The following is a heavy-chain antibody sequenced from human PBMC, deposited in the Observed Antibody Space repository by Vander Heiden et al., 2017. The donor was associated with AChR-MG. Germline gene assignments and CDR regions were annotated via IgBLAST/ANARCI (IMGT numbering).Heavy chain of an antibody. V-gene: IGHV2-5*02. J-gene: IGHJ5*01. CDR3: ARRGRSGFSLSWLDS. CDR2: IYWDDDK. CDR1: GFSHSTGAVA. Sequence: ITLKESGPTLVTPTQTLTLTCTSSGFSHSTGAVAVGCIRQPPGKALEWLALIYWDDDKSYSSSRKSRLTITKDTTKNQVVLTMTKMETVATATYYCARRGRSGFSLSWLDSWGQGTLVTVSS. D-gene: IGHD1-26*01.